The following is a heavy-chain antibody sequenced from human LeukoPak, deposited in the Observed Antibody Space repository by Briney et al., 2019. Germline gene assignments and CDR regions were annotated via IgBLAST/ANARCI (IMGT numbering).Heavy chain of an antibody. J-gene: IGHJ4*02. D-gene: IGHD1-26*01. CDR1: GFSLSTGGMR. Sequence: YGPALVKPTQTLTLTCTFSGFSLSTGGMRVNWIRQPPGKALEWLARIDWDDDKFYSTSLKTRLTISKDTSKNQVVLTMTNMDPVDTATYYCARTSPETYSGSSPFDYWGQGTLVTVSS. CDR3: ARTSPETYSGSSPFDY. CDR2: IDWDDDK. V-gene: IGHV2-70*04.